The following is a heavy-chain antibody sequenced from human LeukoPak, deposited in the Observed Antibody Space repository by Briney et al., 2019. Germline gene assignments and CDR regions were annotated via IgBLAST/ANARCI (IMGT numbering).Heavy chain of an antibody. J-gene: IGHJ4*02. CDR1: GGSISSYY. Sequence: SETLSLTCTVSGGSISSYYWSWIRQPPGKGLEWIGHIYYSGSTNYNPPLKSRVTTSVDTSKNQFSLKMSSVTSADTAVSYCARGNERFDYWGQGTLVTVSS. CDR3: ARGNERFDY. CDR2: IYYSGST. V-gene: IGHV4-59*01.